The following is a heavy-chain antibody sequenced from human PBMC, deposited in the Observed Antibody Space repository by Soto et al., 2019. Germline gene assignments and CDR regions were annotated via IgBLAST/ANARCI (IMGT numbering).Heavy chain of an antibody. V-gene: IGHV3-21*01. Sequence: PGGSLRLSCAASGFTFTRYSMNWVRQAPGKGLEWVSSISSTTNYIYYADSMKGQFTVSRDNAKNSVYLEMNSLSAEDTAVYYGARESEDLTSNFDYWGQGTLVTVSS. CDR3: ARESEDLTSNFDY. CDR2: ISSTTNYI. J-gene: IGHJ4*02. CDR1: GFTFTRYS.